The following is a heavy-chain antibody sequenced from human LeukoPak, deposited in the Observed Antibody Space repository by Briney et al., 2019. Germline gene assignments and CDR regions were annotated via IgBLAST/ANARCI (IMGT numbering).Heavy chain of an antibody. D-gene: IGHD3-10*01. Sequence: GSLRLSCAASGFTVSSNYMSWVRQAPGKGLEWIGEINHSGSTNYNPSLKSRVTISVDTSKNQFSLKLSSVTAADTAVYYCARHFTMRGVIITSYYYYYYMDVWGKGTTVTISS. J-gene: IGHJ6*03. CDR2: INHSGST. CDR1: GFTVSSNY. CDR3: ARHFTMRGVIITSYYYYYYMDV. V-gene: IGHV4-34*01.